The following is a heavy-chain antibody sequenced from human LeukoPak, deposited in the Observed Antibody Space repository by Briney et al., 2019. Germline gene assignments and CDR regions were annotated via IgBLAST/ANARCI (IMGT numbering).Heavy chain of an antibody. J-gene: IGHJ6*02. CDR3: ARGRYSGYDFPYYYGMDV. CDR2: INPNSGDT. Sequence: ASVKVSCKASGYTFTDYYMHWVRQAPGQGLEWMAWINPNSGDTKYEQKFQGRVTITADESTSTAYMELSSLRSEDTAVYYCARGRYSGYDFPYYYGMDVWGQGTTVTVSS. D-gene: IGHD5-12*01. V-gene: IGHV1-2*02. CDR1: GYTFTDYY.